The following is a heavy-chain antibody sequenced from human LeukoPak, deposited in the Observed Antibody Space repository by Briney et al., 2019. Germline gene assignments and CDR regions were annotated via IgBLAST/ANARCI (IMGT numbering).Heavy chain of an antibody. D-gene: IGHD1/OR15-1a*01. V-gene: IGHV3-53*01. CDR1: GFTVRSNY. CDR2: IYGYNTT. CDR3: ARTTDGTTSGTGFDY. J-gene: IGHJ4*02. Sequence: GGSLRLSCAASGFTVRSNYMSWVRQAPGKGLEWVSVIYGYNTTYYADSVTGRFTISRDNSKSTLYLQMNSLRAEDTAVYYCARTTDGTTSGTGFDYWGQGTLVTVSS.